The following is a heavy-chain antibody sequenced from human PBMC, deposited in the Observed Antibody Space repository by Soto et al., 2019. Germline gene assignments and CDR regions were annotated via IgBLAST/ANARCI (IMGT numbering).Heavy chain of an antibody. Sequence: PWGSLRLSCAVSGFSFSDYYMNWIRQAPGKGLEWLSYISSTATYTNYADSVRGRFTISRDSAKNSPYLDMNGLRAEDTAVYYCARARLVVEGRFDYWGQGNLVTVSS. V-gene: IGHV3-11*06. CDR2: ISSTATYT. CDR1: GFSFSDYY. D-gene: IGHD3-22*01. CDR3: ARARLVVEGRFDY. J-gene: IGHJ4*02.